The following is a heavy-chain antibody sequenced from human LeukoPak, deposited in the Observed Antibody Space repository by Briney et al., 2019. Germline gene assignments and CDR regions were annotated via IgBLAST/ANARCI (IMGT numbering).Heavy chain of an antibody. Sequence: ASVKVSCKASGYTFSSYDINWVRQATGQGLEWMGWMNPNSGNTGYAQKFQGRVTITTNTSISTAYMELSSLRSEDTAVYYCASCSGGSCYGYFDYWGQGTLVTVSS. V-gene: IGHV1-8*03. J-gene: IGHJ4*02. D-gene: IGHD2-15*01. CDR2: MNPNSGNT. CDR3: ASCSGGSCYGYFDY. CDR1: GYTFSSYD.